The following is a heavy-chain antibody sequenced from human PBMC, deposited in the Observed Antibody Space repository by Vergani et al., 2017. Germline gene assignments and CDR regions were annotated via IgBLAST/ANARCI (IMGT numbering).Heavy chain of an antibody. Sequence: QVQLQESGPGLVKPSQTLSLTCTVSGGSISSGSYYWSWIRQPAGKGLEWIGRIYTSGSTNYNPSLKSRVTISVDTSKNQFSLKLSSVTAADTAVYYCARGDLWSGPTLDWGQGTLVTVSS. J-gene: IGHJ4*02. CDR1: GGSISSGSYY. CDR3: ARGDLWSGPTLD. V-gene: IGHV4-61*02. D-gene: IGHD3-3*01. CDR2: IYTSGST.